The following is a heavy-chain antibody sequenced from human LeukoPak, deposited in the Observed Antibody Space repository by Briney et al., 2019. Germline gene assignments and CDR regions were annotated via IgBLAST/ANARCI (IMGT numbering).Heavy chain of an antibody. CDR2: ISSSSSTI. Sequence: PGGSLRLSCAASGFTVNSNYMNWVRQAPGKGLEWVSYISSSSSTIYYTDSVNGRFTISRDNARNSLYLQMNNVRDEDTAVYYCARDSGVDAYIDYWGQGTLVTVSA. D-gene: IGHD3-3*01. J-gene: IGHJ4*02. CDR1: GFTVNSNY. V-gene: IGHV3-48*02. CDR3: ARDSGVDAYIDY.